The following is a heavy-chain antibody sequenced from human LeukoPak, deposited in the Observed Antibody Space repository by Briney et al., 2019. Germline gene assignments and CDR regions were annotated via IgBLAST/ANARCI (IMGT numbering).Heavy chain of an antibody. CDR2: IKQDGSEK. D-gene: IGHD6-13*01. CDR3: AREGASSSWYGTDY. CDR1: GFTFSSYW. J-gene: IGHJ4*02. Sequence: AGGSLRLSCAASGFTFSSYWMSWVRQAPGKGLEWVANIKQDGSEKYYVDSVKGRFTISRDNAKNSLYLQMNSLRAEDTAVYYCAREGASSSWYGTDYWGQGTLVTVSS. V-gene: IGHV3-7*01.